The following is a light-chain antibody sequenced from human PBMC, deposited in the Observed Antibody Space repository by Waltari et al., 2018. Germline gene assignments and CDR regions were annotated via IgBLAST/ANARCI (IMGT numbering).Light chain of an antibody. CDR2: GAS. J-gene: IGKJ2*01. CDR1: RSVGFNY. CDR3: QQYAGSPGT. V-gene: IGKV3-20*01. Sequence: DIVLTQSPGTLSLSPGERAPLPCRASRSVGFNYLAWYQQKPGQAPRLLIYGASSRAAGIPDRLSGSGSGTDFTLTISRLEPEDFAVYHCQQYAGSPGTFGQGTKLEI.